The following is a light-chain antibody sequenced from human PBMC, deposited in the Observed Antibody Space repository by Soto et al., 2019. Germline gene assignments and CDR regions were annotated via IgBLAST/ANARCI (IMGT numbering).Light chain of an antibody. CDR1: SSNIGAGYD. V-gene: IGLV1-40*01. J-gene: IGLJ2*01. Sequence: QSVVTQPPSVSGAPGQRVTISCTGSSSNIGAGYDVHWYQQLPGTAPKTLIYGNSNRPSGVPDRFSGSKSGTSASLAITGLQAEDEADYYCQSYDSSLRVVVFGGGTKLTVL. CDR3: QSYDSSLRVVV. CDR2: GNS.